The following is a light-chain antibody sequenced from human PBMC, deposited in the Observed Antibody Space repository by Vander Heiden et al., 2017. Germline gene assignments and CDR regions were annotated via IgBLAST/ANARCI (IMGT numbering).Light chain of an antibody. CDR1: SSDVGGY. V-gene: IGLV2-8*01. CDR3: SSYAGSNNLV. J-gene: IGLJ2*01. CDR2: EVT. Sequence: QSALTRPPSASGSPGQSVTISCTGTSSDVGGYVSWYQQRPGKAPKLVIYEVTKRPSGVPDRFSGSKSGNTASLTVSGLQAEDEADYYCSSYAGSNNLVFGGGTKLTVL.